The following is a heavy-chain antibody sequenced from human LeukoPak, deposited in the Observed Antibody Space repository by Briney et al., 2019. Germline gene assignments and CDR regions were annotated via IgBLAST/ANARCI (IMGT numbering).Heavy chain of an antibody. CDR3: AKDLGVRYFDWLIPGSDY. V-gene: IGHV3-30*18. CDR1: GFTFSSYG. Sequence: GGSLRLSCAASGFTFSSYGMHWVRQAPGKGLEWVAVIPYDGSNKYYADSVKGRFTISRDNSKNTLYLQMNSLRAEDTAVYYCAKDLGVRYFDWLIPGSDYWGQGTLVTVSS. D-gene: IGHD3-9*01. CDR2: IPYDGSNK. J-gene: IGHJ4*02.